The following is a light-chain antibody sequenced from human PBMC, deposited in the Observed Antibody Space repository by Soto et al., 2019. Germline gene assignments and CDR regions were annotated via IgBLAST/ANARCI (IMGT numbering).Light chain of an antibody. V-gene: IGKV4-1*01. CDR1: QSVLYSSNNKNY. CDR2: WAS. J-gene: IGKJ3*01. Sequence: DIVMTQSPDSLAVSLGERATINCKSSQSVLYSSNNKNYLAWYQQKPGQPPKLLIYWASTRESGVPDRFSGSGSGTDCTPTISSLQAEDVAVYYCQQYYSTLTFGPGTKVDIK. CDR3: QQYYSTLT.